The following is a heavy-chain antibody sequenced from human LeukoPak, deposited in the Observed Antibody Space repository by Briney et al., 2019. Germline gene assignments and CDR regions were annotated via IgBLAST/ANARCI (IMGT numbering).Heavy chain of an antibody. V-gene: IGHV3-30*18. CDR1: GFTFSSYG. J-gene: IGHJ4*02. CDR3: AKFGNLDY. CDR2: VSYDGSNK. D-gene: IGHD4-23*01. Sequence: PGGSLRLSCAASGFTFSSYGMHWVRQAPGKGLEWVAVVSYDGSNKYYADSVKGRFTISRDNSKNTLYLQMNSLRAEDTAVYYCAKFGNLDYWGQGTLVTVSS.